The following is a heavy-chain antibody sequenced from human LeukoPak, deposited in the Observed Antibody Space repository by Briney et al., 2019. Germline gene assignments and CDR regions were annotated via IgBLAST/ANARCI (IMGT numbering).Heavy chain of an antibody. CDR2: INHSGST. CDR1: GGSFSGYY. Sequence: SETLSLTCAVYGGSFSGYYWSWIRQPPGKGLEWIGEINHSGSTNYNPSLKSRVTISVDTSKNQFPLKLSSVTAADTAVYYCARSRQTAVLGYWGQGTLVTVSS. J-gene: IGHJ4*02. V-gene: IGHV4-34*01. CDR3: ARSRQTAVLGY. D-gene: IGHD6-13*01.